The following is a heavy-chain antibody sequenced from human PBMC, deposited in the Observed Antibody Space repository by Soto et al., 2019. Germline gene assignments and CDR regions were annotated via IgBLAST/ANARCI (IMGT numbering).Heavy chain of an antibody. J-gene: IGHJ4*02. CDR3: ARCRYTYGYDFDS. V-gene: IGHV3-48*02. CDR1: GFTFSKYG. CDR2: ISGSGTNI. Sequence: PGGALRVSCAASGFTFSKYGMSWVRQAPGKGLEWVSHISGSGTNIYYAGSVKGRFTVSRDIAKNSLFLQMNSLRDEDTAVYYCARCRYTYGYDFDSWGQGTLVTVSS. D-gene: IGHD5-18*01.